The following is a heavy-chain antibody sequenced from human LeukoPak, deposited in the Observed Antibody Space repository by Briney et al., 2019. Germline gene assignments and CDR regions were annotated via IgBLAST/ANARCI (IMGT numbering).Heavy chain of an antibody. CDR2: IYTSGST. CDR3: AREIYPATFDY. V-gene: IGHV4-61*02. J-gene: IGHJ4*02. D-gene: IGHD2-15*01. CDR1: GGSISSGSYY. Sequence: SQTLSLTCTVSGGSISSGSYYWSWIRQPAGKGREWIGRIYTSGSTNYNPSLKSRVTISVDTSKNQFSLKLSSVTAADTAVYYCAREIYPATFDYWGQGTLVTVPS.